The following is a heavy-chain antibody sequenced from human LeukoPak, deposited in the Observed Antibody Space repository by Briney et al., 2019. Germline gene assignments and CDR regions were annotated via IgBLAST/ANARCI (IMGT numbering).Heavy chain of an antibody. CDR1: GYTFTGYY. CDR3: AAETYFYGSGSYYKEGGWFDP. Sequence: ASVKVSCKASGYTFTGYYMHWVRQAPGQGLEWMGWINPNSGGTNYAQKFQGRVTMTSDTSISTAYMELSRLRSDDTAVYYCAAETYFYGSGSYYKEGGWFDPWGQGTLVTVSS. D-gene: IGHD3-10*01. V-gene: IGHV1-2*02. CDR2: INPNSGGT. J-gene: IGHJ5*02.